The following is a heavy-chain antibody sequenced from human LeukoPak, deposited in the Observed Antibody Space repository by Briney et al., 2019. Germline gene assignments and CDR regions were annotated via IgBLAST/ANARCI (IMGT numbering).Heavy chain of an antibody. CDR3: ARDKPRITMVRGVINPIDY. CDR2: ISSSSTI. CDR1: GFTFSSYS. J-gene: IGHJ4*02. V-gene: IGHV3-48*01. D-gene: IGHD3-10*01. Sequence: GGSLRLSCAASGFTFSSYSMNWVRQAPGKGLEWVSYISSSSTIYYADSVKGRFTISRDNAKNSLYLQMNSLRAEDTAVYYCARDKPRITMVRGVINPIDYWGQGTLVTVSS.